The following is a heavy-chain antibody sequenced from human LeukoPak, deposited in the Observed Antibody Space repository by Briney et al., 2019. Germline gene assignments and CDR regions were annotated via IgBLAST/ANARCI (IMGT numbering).Heavy chain of an antibody. CDR3: ASEGTTFSSFDY. J-gene: IGHJ4*02. Sequence: SETLSLTCAVYGGSFSGYYWSWIRQPPGKGLEWIGEMNHSGSTNYNPSLKSRVTISVDTSKNQFSLKLSSVTAADTAVYYCASEGTTFSSFDYWGQGTLVTVSS. CDR1: GGSFSGYY. CDR2: MNHSGST. D-gene: IGHD1-1*01. V-gene: IGHV4-34*01.